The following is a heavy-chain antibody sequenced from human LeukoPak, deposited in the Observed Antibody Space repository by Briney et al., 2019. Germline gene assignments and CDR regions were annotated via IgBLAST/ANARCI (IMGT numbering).Heavy chain of an antibody. J-gene: IGHJ4*02. Sequence: PSETLSLTCTVSGDSISSFYWTWIRQPAGKGLEWIGRIYTSGSTNYNPSLKSRVTMSVDTSKNQFSLKLSSVTAADTAVYYCARLVAPMVRGAPPFDYWGQGTLVTVSS. D-gene: IGHD3-10*01. CDR3: ARLVAPMVRGAPPFDY. V-gene: IGHV4-4*07. CDR1: GDSISSFY. CDR2: IYTSGST.